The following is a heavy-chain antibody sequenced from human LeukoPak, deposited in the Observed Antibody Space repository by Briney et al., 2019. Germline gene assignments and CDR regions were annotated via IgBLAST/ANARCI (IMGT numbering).Heavy chain of an antibody. CDR2: ISGDGGSK. CDR3: AKDPATRDGHGAWFNP. J-gene: IGHJ5*02. CDR1: GFTFDDYA. Sequence: PGGSLRLSCAASGFTFDDYAMHWVRQAPGKGLESVSLISGDGGSKYYVDSVKGRFTISRDNSKNSLYLQMNSLRTDDTALYYCAKDPATRDGHGAWFNPWGRGTLVTVSS. D-gene: IGHD5-24*01. V-gene: IGHV3-43*02.